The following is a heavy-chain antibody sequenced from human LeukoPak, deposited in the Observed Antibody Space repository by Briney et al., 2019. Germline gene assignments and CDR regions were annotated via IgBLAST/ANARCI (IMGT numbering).Heavy chain of an antibody. CDR1: GGSFSGYH. CDR2: INHSGST. CDR3: ARGWLQEA. Sequence: SETLSLTCAVYGGSFSGYHWSWIRQPPGKGLEWIGEINHSGSTNYNPSLKSRVTISVDTSKNQFSLKLSSVTAADTAVYYCARGWLQEAWGQGTLVTVSS. D-gene: IGHD5-24*01. V-gene: IGHV4-34*01. J-gene: IGHJ5*02.